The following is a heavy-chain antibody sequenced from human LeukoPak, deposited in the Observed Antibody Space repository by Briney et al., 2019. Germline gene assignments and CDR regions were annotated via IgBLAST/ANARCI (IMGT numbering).Heavy chain of an antibody. J-gene: IGHJ6*02. CDR2: VSASADST. Sequence: GGSLRLSCAASRFTFSNYAMTWVRQAPGKGLEWVSAVSASADSTYYADSVKGRFIISRDNSKNTLFLQMNSLRAEDTAVYYCARRPAIFMDGVYYYSMDVWGQGTTVTVSS. CDR3: ARRPAIFMDGVYYYSMDV. CDR1: RFTFSNYA. V-gene: IGHV3-23*01. D-gene: IGHD2-2*01.